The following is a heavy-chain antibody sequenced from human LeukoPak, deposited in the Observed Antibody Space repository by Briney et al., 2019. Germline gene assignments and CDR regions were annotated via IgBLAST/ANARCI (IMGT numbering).Heavy chain of an antibody. D-gene: IGHD2-15*01. CDR2: IYYSGST. CDR1: GGSISSSSYY. V-gene: IGHV4-39*07. J-gene: IGHJ3*02. CDR3: ARAEDSTDAFDI. Sequence: SETLSLTCTVSGGSISSSSYYWGWIRQPPGKGLEWIGSIYYSGSTYYNPSLKSRVTISVDTSKNQFSLKLSSVTAADTAVYYCARAEDSTDAFDIWGQGTMVTVSS.